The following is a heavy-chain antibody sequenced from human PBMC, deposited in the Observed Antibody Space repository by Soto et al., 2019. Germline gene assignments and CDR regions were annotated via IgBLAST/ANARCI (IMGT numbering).Heavy chain of an antibody. V-gene: IGHV3-48*01. CDR2: ISSSSSTI. Sequence: EVPLVESGGGLVQPGGSLRLSCAASGFTFSSYSMNWVRQAPGKGLEWVSYISSSSSTIYYADSVKGRFTISRDNAKNSLYLQMNSLRAEDTAVYYCARGYDPDYWGQGTLVTVSS. CDR1: GFTFSSYS. CDR3: ARGYDPDY. J-gene: IGHJ4*02. D-gene: IGHD2-2*01.